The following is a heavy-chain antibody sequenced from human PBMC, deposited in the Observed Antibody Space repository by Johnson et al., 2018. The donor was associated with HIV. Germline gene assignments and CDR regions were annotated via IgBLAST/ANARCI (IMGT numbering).Heavy chain of an antibody. CDR3: AKVNRMEQWLAGGGAFDI. J-gene: IGHJ3*02. CDR2: ISSSGGTI. V-gene: IGHV3-11*04. CDR1: RFTFSDYY. Sequence: QVQLVESGGGLVKPGGSLRLSCAASRFTFSDYYMSWIRQTPGKGLEWVSYISSSGGTIYYADSVKGRFSISRDNAKNSLYLQMNSLRAEDTAVYYCAKVNRMEQWLAGGGAFDIWGQGTMVTVSS. D-gene: IGHD6-19*01.